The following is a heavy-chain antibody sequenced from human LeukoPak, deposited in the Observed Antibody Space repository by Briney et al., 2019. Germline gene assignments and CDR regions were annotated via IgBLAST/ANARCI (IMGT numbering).Heavy chain of an antibody. Sequence: PGRSLRLSCAASGFTFDDYAMHWVRQAPGEGLEWVSGISWNSGSIGYADSVKGRFTISRDNAKNSLYLQMNSLRAEDTALYYCAKEGEWLRAPFDYWGQGTLVTVSS. CDR1: GFTFDDYA. CDR3: AKEGEWLRAPFDY. J-gene: IGHJ4*02. CDR2: ISWNSGSI. D-gene: IGHD5-12*01. V-gene: IGHV3-9*01.